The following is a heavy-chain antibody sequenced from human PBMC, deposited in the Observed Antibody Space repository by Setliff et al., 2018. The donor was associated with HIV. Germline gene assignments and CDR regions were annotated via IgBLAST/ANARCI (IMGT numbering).Heavy chain of an antibody. CDR1: GASINSHY. V-gene: IGHV4-59*11. J-gene: IGHJ6*02. Sequence: SETLSLTCTVSGASINSHYWSWIRQPPGKGLECIGSIYYSGVTNYSPSLKSRVTISVDTSKNHVSLRLNSVTAADTAVYYCARDKRASFDGLDVWGQGTTVTVSS. CDR2: IYYSGVT. CDR3: ARDKRASFDGLDV.